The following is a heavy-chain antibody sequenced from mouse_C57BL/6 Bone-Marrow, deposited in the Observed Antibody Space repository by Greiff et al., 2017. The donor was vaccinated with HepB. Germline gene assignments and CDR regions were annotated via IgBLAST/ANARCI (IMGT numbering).Heavy chain of an antibody. J-gene: IGHJ2*01. Sequence: QVQLQQSGPELVKPGASVKISCKASGYAFSSSWMNWVKQRPGKGLEWIGRIYPGDGDTNYNGKFKGKATLTADKSSSTAYMQLSSLTSEDSAVYFCAREGAIYYGSSYLVFDYWGQGTTLTVSS. D-gene: IGHD1-1*01. CDR3: AREGAIYYGSSYLVFDY. CDR1: GYAFSSSW. CDR2: IYPGDGDT. V-gene: IGHV1-82*01.